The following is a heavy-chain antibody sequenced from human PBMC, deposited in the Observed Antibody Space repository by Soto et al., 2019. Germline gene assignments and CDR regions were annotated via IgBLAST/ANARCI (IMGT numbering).Heavy chain of an antibody. J-gene: IGHJ4*02. CDR1: GFSLSTSGVG. Sequence: QITLKESGPTLVKPTQTLTLTCTFSGFSLSTSGVGVGWIRQPPGKALEWLALIYWDDDKRYSPSLRSRLTITKDTSKNQVVLTMTNMGPVDTATYYCAHRRLADLAFDYWGQGTLVTVSS. CDR3: AHRRLADLAFDY. V-gene: IGHV2-5*02. D-gene: IGHD3-3*02. CDR2: IYWDDDK.